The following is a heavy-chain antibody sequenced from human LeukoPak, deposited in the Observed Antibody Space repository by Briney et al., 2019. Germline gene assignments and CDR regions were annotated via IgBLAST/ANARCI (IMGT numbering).Heavy chain of an antibody. Sequence: GASAKVSCKASGFMFTKYDINWVRQASGQRLEWMGWMNPNTGGTGYAQTFQGRVTMTRDTATSTAYMELRGLRSEDTAVYYCVRDGEGVAISVNYWFDPWGQGTLVIVSS. J-gene: IGHJ5*02. CDR3: VRDGEGVAISVNYWFDP. CDR1: GFMFTKYD. D-gene: IGHD3-10*01. V-gene: IGHV1-8*01. CDR2: MNPNTGGT.